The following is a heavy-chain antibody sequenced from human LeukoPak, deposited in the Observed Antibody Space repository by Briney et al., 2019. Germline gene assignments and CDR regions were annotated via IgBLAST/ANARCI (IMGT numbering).Heavy chain of an antibody. CDR1: GFTFSSYG. V-gene: IGHV3-30*18. CDR3: AKDRSYGSETYYFDY. Sequence: PGRSLRLSCAASGFTFSSYGMHWVRQDPGKGLEGVAVISYDGSNKYYADSVKGRFTISRDNSKNALYLQMNSLRAEDTAVYYCAKDRSYGSETYYFDYWGQGTLVTVSS. CDR2: ISYDGSNK. D-gene: IGHD3-10*01. J-gene: IGHJ4*02.